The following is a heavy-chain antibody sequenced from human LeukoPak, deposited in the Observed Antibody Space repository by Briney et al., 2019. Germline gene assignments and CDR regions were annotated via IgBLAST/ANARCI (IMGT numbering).Heavy chain of an antibody. D-gene: IGHD6-13*01. J-gene: IGHJ4*02. CDR1: GFSFANSV. CDR2: ISGSGDRT. V-gene: IGHV3-23*01. Sequence: GGSLRLSCAPSGFSFANSVISWIRQAPGKGAEWVSAISGSGDRTDYADSVRGRFTISRDNSKSTLYLQMNILRVEDTAIYYCAIREPIGYWGQGSLVTVSP. CDR3: AIREPIGY.